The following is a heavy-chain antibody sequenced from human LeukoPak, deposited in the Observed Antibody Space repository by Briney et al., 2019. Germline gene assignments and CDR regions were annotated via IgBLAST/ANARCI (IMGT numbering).Heavy chain of an antibody. CDR2: IWYDGSDK. Sequence: GGSLRLSCAASGFTFSSYGMHWVRQAPGKGLEWVAVIWYDGSDKYLADSVKGRFTISRDNSKNTLYLQMNSLRAEDTAVYYCARDGVRSGYHEGPDYWGQGTLVTVSS. J-gene: IGHJ4*02. V-gene: IGHV3-33*01. CDR3: ARDGVRSGYHEGPDY. CDR1: GFTFSSYG. D-gene: IGHD3-22*01.